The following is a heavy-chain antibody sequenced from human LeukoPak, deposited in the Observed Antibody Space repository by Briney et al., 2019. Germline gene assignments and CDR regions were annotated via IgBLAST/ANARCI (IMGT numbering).Heavy chain of an antibody. CDR2: ISGSGGIA. CDR1: GFTFSTYA. CDR3: AKDKRITILAVVSDAFDI. J-gene: IGHJ3*02. V-gene: IGHV3-23*01. Sequence: GGSLRLSCVASGFTFSTYAMSWVRQAPGKGLEWVSGISGSGGIAYYADSVKGRFTISRDNSKNTLYLQMNSLRAEDTALYYCAKDKRITILAVVSDAFDIWGQGTMVTVSS. D-gene: IGHD3-22*01.